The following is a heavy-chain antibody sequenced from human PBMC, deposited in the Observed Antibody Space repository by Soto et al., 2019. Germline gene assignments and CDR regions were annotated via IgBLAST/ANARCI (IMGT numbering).Heavy chain of an antibody. D-gene: IGHD3-9*01. CDR2: ISHSGSA. V-gene: IGHV4-61*08. Sequence: SETLSLTCTVSGGSVSGGDHYWSWIRQPPGKGLEWIAYISHSGSASYNSSLKSRVTISIDMSKNQFSLRLRSVTDADTAVYYCARDRHDNLNYFDAFDIWGPGTLVTVS. J-gene: IGHJ3*02. CDR1: GGSVSGGDHY. CDR3: ARDRHDNLNYFDAFDI.